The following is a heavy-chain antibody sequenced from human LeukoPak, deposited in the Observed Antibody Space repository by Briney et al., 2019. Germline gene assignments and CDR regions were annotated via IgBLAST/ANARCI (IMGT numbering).Heavy chain of an antibody. Sequence: GGSLRLSCAASGFTFSSYAMHWVRRAPGKGLEWVAVISYDGSNKYYADSVKGRFTISRDNSKNTLYLQMNSLRAEDTAVYYCAREKYELSYYYDSSGYVDYWGQGTLVTVSS. D-gene: IGHD3-22*01. CDR3: AREKYELSYYYDSSGYVDY. CDR1: GFTFSSYA. CDR2: ISYDGSNK. V-gene: IGHV3-30-3*01. J-gene: IGHJ4*02.